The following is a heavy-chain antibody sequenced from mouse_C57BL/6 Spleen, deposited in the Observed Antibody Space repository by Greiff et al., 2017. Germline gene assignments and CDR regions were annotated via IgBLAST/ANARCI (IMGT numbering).Heavy chain of an antibody. V-gene: IGHV5-4*01. Sequence: EVMLVESGGGLVKPGGSLKLSCAASGFTFSSYAMSWVRQTPEKRLEWVATISDGGSYTYYPDNVKGRFTISRDNAKNNLYLQMSHLKSEDTAMYYCARDGSSYYSNFAYWGQATLVTVSA. CDR1: GFTFSSYA. D-gene: IGHD2-5*01. CDR3: ARDGSSYYSNFAY. J-gene: IGHJ3*01. CDR2: ISDGGSYT.